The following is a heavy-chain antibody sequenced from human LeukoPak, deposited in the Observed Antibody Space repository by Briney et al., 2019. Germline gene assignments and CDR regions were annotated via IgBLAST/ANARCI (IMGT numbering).Heavy chain of an antibody. J-gene: IGHJ4*02. Sequence: GGSLRLSCAASGFTVSSNYMSWVRQAPGKGLEWVSVVYSGGSTYYADSMRGRFTISRDNSKNTLYLQMNTLRAEDTAVYYCARATYYYHSSGYYYPYYFDYWGQGTLVTVSS. CDR2: VYSGGST. CDR3: ARATYYYHSSGYYYPYYFDY. V-gene: IGHV3-53*01. D-gene: IGHD3-22*01. CDR1: GFTVSSNY.